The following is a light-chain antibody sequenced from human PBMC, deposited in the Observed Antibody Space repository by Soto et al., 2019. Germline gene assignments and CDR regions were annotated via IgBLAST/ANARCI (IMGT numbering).Light chain of an antibody. CDR1: SGHSDYA. CDR2: LNRDGSH. CDR3: QTWDTVVV. J-gene: IGLJ2*01. Sequence: QLVLTQSPSASASLGASIKLTCTLSSGHSDYAIAWHQQQPDKGPRYLMKLNRDGSHNKGDGIPDRFSGSNSGAERYLIISSLQYDDEADYSCQTWDTVVVFGGGTQLTVL. V-gene: IGLV4-69*01.